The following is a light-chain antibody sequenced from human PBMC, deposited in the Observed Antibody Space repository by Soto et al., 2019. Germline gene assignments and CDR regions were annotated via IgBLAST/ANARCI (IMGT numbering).Light chain of an antibody. V-gene: IGKV3-20*01. CDR3: QQYGRTSWT. CDR1: QSVSTNF. Sequence: EIVLTQSPCTLSSSAGEGATLSCRASQSVSTNFFAWYQQKPGQAPSLLIYGASTRATGIPDRFSGSGSGTDFTLTISRLEPEDFAVYYCQQYGRTSWTFGQGTKVEIK. CDR2: GAS. J-gene: IGKJ1*01.